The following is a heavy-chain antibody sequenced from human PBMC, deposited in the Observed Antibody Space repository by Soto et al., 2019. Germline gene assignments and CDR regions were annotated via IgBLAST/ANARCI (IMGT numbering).Heavy chain of an antibody. Sequence: HGGSLRLSCAASGFSVRSYAMSWVRQAPGKGLEWVSAISGSGGSTYYADSVKGRFTISRDNSKNTLYLQMNSLRAEDTAVYYCAKVELELGGSTEFDYWGQGTLVTVYS. CDR3: AKVELELGGSTEFDY. D-gene: IGHD1-7*01. J-gene: IGHJ4*02. CDR2: ISGSGGST. V-gene: IGHV3-23*01. CDR1: GFSVRSYA.